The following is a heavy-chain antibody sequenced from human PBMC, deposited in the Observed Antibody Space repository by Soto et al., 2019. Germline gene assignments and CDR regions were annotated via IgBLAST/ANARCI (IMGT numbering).Heavy chain of an antibody. J-gene: IGHJ4*02. D-gene: IGHD6-13*01. V-gene: IGHV4-31*03. CDR1: GDSTRRGGLY. CDR2: IYYTGFT. CDR3: ARAAAGTRNGDHFDS. Sequence: PSETLSLTCTISGDSTRRGGLYWSWVRQLPGKGLEWIGYIYYTGFTYYNPSLKSRLTISLGTSEYHFSLNLTSVTAADTAVYFCARAAAGTRNGDHFDSWGRGTLVTVSS.